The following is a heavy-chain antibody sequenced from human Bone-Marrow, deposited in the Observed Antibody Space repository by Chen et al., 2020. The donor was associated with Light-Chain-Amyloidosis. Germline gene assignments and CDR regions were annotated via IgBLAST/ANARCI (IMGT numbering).Heavy chain of an antibody. J-gene: IGHJ4*02. CDR1: GFTFSSQP. CDR3: AKWDWNTNYFDD. D-gene: IGHD1-1*01. CDR2: ISDRGSNT. Sequence: EVQLLESGGGLVQPGGSLRLSCAASGFTFSSQPMSWVRQAPGKGLEWVSGISDRGSNTYYADSMEGRFTVSRGNSKNTLHLQMNSLGAEDTAVYYCAKWDWNTNYFDDRGQGTLVTVSS. V-gene: IGHV3-23*01.